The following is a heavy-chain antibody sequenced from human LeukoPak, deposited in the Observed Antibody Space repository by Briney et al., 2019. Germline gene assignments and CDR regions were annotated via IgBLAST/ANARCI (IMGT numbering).Heavy chain of an antibody. CDR2: IKEDGSEK. V-gene: IGHV3-7*01. D-gene: IGHD3-10*01. Sequence: QSGGSLRLSCAASRFTFSSYWMTWVRQAPGKGLEWVANIKEDGSEKYYVDSVKGRFTISRDNAKNSVYLQMNSLRAEDTAVYYCAREGSGYFDYWGQGHLVTVSS. J-gene: IGHJ4*02. CDR3: AREGSGYFDY. CDR1: RFTFSSYW.